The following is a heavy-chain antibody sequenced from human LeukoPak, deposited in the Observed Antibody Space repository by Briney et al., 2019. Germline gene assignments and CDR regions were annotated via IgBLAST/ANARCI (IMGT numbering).Heavy chain of an antibody. V-gene: IGHV4-30-2*01. CDR2: INHSGST. CDR1: GGSISSGGYS. J-gene: IGHJ5*02. D-gene: IGHD6-19*01. Sequence: SETLSLTCAVSGGSISSGGYSWSWIRQPPGKGLEWIGEINHSGSTNYNPSLKSRVTISVDTSKNQFSLKLSSVTAADTAVYYCARQWPRSYWFDPWGQGTLVTVSS. CDR3: ARQWPRSYWFDP.